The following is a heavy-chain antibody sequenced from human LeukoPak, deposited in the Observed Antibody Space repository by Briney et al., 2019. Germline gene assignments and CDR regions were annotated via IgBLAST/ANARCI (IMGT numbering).Heavy chain of an antibody. CDR2: IFSVGGT. CDR1: GFTVGSNY. J-gene: IGHJ3*02. CDR3: AKDEIPRNKVYDAFDI. Sequence: GGSLRLSCAASGFTVGSNYMSWVSQVHGRGLGWVSVIFSVGGTYYAGSVKDRFTISRDNSKSTLYLQMNSLRAEDTAVYYRAKDEIPRNKVYDAFDIWGQGTKVTVSS. D-gene: IGHD1/OR15-1a*01. V-gene: IGHV3-53*01.